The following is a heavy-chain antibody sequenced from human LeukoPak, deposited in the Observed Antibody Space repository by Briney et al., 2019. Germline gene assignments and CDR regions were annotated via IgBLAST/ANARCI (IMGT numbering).Heavy chain of an antibody. D-gene: IGHD2-2*02. CDR1: GFTFSSYW. CDR3: ARDTYCSSTSCHNYYYYGMDV. J-gene: IGHJ6*02. Sequence: GGPLRLSCAASGFTFSSYWMSWVRQAPGKGLEWVANIKQDGSEKYYVDSVKGRFTISRDNAKNSLYLQMNSLRAEDTAVYYCARDTYCSSTSCHNYYYYGMDVWGRGTTVTVSS. V-gene: IGHV3-7*01. CDR2: IKQDGSEK.